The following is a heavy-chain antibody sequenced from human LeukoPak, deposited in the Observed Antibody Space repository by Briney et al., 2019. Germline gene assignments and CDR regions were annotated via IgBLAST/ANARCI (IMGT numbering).Heavy chain of an antibody. D-gene: IGHD3-3*01. CDR1: GFTFSDYY. J-gene: IGHJ5*02. CDR2: ISSSGSTI. Sequence: GGSLRLSCAASGFTFSDYYMSWIRQAPGKGLEWVSYISSSGSTIYYADSVKGRFTISRDNAKNSLYLQMNSLRAEDTAVYYCARGAPVRFLEWSPPNWFDPWGQGTLVTVSS. V-gene: IGHV3-11*01. CDR3: ARGAPVRFLEWSPPNWFDP.